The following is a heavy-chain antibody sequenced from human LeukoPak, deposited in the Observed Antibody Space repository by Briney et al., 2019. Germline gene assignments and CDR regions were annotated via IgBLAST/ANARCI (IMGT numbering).Heavy chain of an antibody. CDR3: ARLEDPIDSPHFDY. J-gene: IGHJ4*02. D-gene: IGHD1-26*01. CDR1: GGSISSSSYY. Sequence: SETLSLTCTVSGGSISSSSYYWGWIRRPPGKGLEWIGSIYYSGSTYYNPSLKSRVTISVDTSKNQFSLKLSSVTAADTAVYYCARLEDPIDSPHFDYWGQGTLVTVSS. V-gene: IGHV4-39*01. CDR2: IYYSGST.